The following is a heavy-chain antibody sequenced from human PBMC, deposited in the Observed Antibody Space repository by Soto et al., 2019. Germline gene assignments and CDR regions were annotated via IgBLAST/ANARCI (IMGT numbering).Heavy chain of an antibody. J-gene: IGHJ4*02. CDR1: GGSIRSYY. D-gene: IGHD3-22*01. CDR3: ARGAQNYYDSSGYYRYFDY. V-gene: IGHV4-59*01. Sequence: TLSLTCTVSGGSIRSYYWSWIRQPPGKGLEWIGYIYYSGSTNYNPSLKSRVTISVDTSKNQFSLKLSSVTAADTAVYYCARGAQNYYDSSGYYRYFDYWGQGTLVTVSS. CDR2: IYYSGST.